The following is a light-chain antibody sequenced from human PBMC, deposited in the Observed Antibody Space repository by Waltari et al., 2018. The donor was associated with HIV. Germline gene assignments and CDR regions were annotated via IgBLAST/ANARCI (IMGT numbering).Light chain of an antibody. J-gene: IGKJ2*01. CDR1: QSIGTS. CDR2: EAS. V-gene: IGKV1-12*01. CDR3: QQANNFPHT. Sequence: DTQMTQSPSYVSESVGDSVTITCRASQSIGTSVAWYQQKPDRTPNLVIFEASRLQSGVPSRFSGSGSGTDFTLTITSLQPEDLATYYCQQANNFPHTFGQGT.